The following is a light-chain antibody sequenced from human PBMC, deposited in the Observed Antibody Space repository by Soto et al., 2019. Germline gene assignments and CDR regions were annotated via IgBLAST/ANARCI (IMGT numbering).Light chain of an antibody. CDR1: RNINTY. CDR2: GAS. Sequence: DIQMAQSPSSLSASVGDTITITCRASRNINTYLNWYQQKPGKAPKLPIYGASSLQSGVPSRFSGSGSRTDFTLTINSLQPEDFATYCCQQTSGAPFTFGHGTKVDIK. CDR3: QQTSGAPFT. J-gene: IGKJ3*01. V-gene: IGKV1-39*01.